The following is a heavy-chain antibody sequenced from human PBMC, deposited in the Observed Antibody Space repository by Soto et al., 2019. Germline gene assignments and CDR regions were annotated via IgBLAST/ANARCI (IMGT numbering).Heavy chain of an antibody. CDR2: ISYDGSNK. J-gene: IGHJ6*02. Sequence: QAGGSLRLSCAASGFTFSSYAMHWVRQAPGKGLEWVAVISYDGSNKYYADSVKGRFTISRDNSKNTLYLQMNSLRAEDTAVYYCARGTVTLYYYYYGMDVWGQGTTVTVSS. V-gene: IGHV3-30-3*01. CDR3: ARGTVTLYYYYYGMDV. D-gene: IGHD4-4*01. CDR1: GFTFSSYA.